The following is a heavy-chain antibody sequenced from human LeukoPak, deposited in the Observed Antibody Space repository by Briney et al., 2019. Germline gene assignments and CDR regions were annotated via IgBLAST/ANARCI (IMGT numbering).Heavy chain of an antibody. CDR2: INHSGST. V-gene: IGHV4-39*07. D-gene: IGHD4-17*01. CDR1: GDSISRSTYY. J-gene: IGHJ4*02. Sequence: ASETLSLTCTVSGDSISRSTYYRSWIRQPPGKGLEWIGEINHSGSTNYNPSLKSRVTISVDMSKNQFSLKLSSVTAADTAVYYCARSPPNYGEDYWGQGTLVTVSS. CDR3: ARSPPNYGEDY.